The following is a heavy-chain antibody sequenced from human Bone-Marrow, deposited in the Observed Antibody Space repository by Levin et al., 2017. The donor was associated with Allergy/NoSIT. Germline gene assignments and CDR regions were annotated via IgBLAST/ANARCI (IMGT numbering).Heavy chain of an antibody. D-gene: IGHD3-22*01. CDR1: GFIFSDHY. Sequence: GGSLRLSCAASGFIFSDHYMDWVRQAPGKGLEWVARSRNKGNGYTREYAASVKGRFTISRDDSEKSLYLQMNSLKTEDTAVYYCATNIIVVGSSYVHSWGQGTLVTVSS. J-gene: IGHJ4*02. CDR2: SRNKGNGYTR. V-gene: IGHV3-72*01. CDR3: ATNIIVVGSSYVHS.